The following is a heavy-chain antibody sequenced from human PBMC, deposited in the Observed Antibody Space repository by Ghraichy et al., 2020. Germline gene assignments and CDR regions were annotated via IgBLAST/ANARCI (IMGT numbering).Heavy chain of an antibody. CDR3: ATDYYFDY. D-gene: IGHD2-21*02. V-gene: IGHV3-23*01. CDR1: GFTFSSYA. J-gene: IGHJ4*02. Sequence: LSLTCAASGFTFSSYAMSWVRQAPGKGLEWVSSISGSGGSTYYADSVKGRFTISRDNSRNTLYLQMNSLRAEDTAVYYCATDYYFDYWGQGTLVTVSS. CDR2: ISGSGGST.